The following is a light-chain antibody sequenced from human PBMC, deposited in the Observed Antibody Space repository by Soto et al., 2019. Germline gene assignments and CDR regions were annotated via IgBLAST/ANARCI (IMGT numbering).Light chain of an antibody. CDR1: SSDVGECKY. J-gene: IGLJ1*01. CDR3: SSYAGNNIYV. V-gene: IGLV2-8*01. CDR2: EVS. Sequence: QSVLTQPPSASGSPGQSVTISCTGSSSDVGECKYVSWYQQHPGKAPKLVIYEVSKRPPGVPNRFSGSKSGNTASLTVSGLQSEDEAEYYCSSYAGNNIYVIGTGTKVTVL.